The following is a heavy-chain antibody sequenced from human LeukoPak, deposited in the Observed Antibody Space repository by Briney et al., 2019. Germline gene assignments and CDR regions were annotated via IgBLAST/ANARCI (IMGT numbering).Heavy chain of an antibody. CDR3: ARDAGGNSADYYFDY. V-gene: IGHV3-30*04. J-gene: IGHJ4*02. Sequence: GGSLRLSCAASGFTLSDSAMHWVRQAPGKGLEWVAVISYDGRDKYHADFVMGRSTISRDNSKSTLYLQMNSLRVEDTAVYYCARDAGGNSADYYFDYWGQGTLVTVSS. CDR1: GFTLSDSA. D-gene: IGHD4-23*01. CDR2: ISYDGRDK.